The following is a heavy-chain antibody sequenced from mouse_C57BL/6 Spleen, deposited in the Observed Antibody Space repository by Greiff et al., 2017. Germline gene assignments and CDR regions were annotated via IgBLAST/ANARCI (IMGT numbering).Heavy chain of an antibody. CDR1: GFTFSSYA. CDR2: ISDGGSYT. Sequence: EVQRVESGGGLVKPGGSLKLSCAASGFTFSSYAMSWVRQTPEKRLEWVATISDGGSYTYYPDNVKGRFTISRDNAKNNLYLQMSHLKPEDTAMYYCASHYGNYLYAMDYWGQGTSVTVSS. D-gene: IGHD2-1*01. CDR3: ASHYGNYLYAMDY. V-gene: IGHV5-4*01. J-gene: IGHJ4*01.